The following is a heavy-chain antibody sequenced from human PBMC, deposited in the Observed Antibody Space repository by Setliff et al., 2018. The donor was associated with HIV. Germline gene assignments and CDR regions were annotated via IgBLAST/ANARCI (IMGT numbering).Heavy chain of an antibody. J-gene: IGHJ3*02. CDR1: GGSFSGYY. V-gene: IGHV4-34*01. Sequence: PSETLSLTCAVYGGSFSGYYWSWIRQPPGKGLEWIGEINHSGSTNYNPSLKSRVTISVDTSKNQFSLKLSSVTAADTAVYYCARRVIVLLWFGEHTKGAFDIWGQGTMVTVSS. CDR2: INHSGST. CDR3: ARRVIVLLWFGEHTKGAFDI. D-gene: IGHD3-10*01.